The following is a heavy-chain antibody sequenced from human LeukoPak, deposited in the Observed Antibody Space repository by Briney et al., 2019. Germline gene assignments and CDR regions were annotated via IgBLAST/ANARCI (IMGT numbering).Heavy chain of an antibody. CDR3: AKALGIPYYYGMDV. J-gene: IGHJ6*02. V-gene: IGHV3-9*01. CDR1: GFTFDDYA. D-gene: IGHD3-16*01. CDR2: ISWNSGSI. Sequence: PGRSLRLSCAASGFTFDDYAMHWVRQAPGKGLEWVSGISWNSGSIGYADSVKGRLTISRDNAKNSLYLQMNSLRAEDTALYYCAKALGIPYYYGMDVWGQGTTVTVSS.